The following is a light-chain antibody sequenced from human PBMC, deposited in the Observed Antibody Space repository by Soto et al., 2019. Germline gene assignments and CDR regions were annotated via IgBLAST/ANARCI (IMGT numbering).Light chain of an antibody. J-gene: IGLJ3*02. CDR1: SSNIGSNY. CDR2: RNN. CDR3: AAWDDSLSGWV. Sequence: QCVLTQPPSASGTPGQSATISCSGSSSNIGSNYVYWYQQLPGTAPKLLIYRNNQRPSGVPDRFSGSKSGTSASLAISGLRSEDEADYYCAAWDDSLSGWVFGGGTKLTVL. V-gene: IGLV1-47*01.